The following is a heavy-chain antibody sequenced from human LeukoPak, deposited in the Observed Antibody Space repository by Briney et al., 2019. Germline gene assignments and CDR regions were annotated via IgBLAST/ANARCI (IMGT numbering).Heavy chain of an antibody. Sequence: GGSLRLSCAPSGFTFDDYGMSWFRQAPGKGLEWVSDINWSGGSTRYADSVKGRFTISRDNAENSLYLQMNSLRAEDTALYHCASVRLGYDSSGYSSVYYFDFWGQGTLVTVSS. D-gene: IGHD3-22*01. V-gene: IGHV3-20*01. CDR1: GFTFDDYG. J-gene: IGHJ4*02. CDR2: INWSGGST. CDR3: ASVRLGYDSSGYSSVYYFDF.